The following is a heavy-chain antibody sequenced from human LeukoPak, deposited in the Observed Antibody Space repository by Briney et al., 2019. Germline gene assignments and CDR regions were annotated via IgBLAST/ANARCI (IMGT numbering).Heavy chain of an antibody. Sequence: SVKVSCKASGFTFTSAAVQWVRQARGQRLEWIGLIVVGSGNTNCAQKFQERVTITRDMSTSTAYMELSSLRSEDTAVYYCAAVIGVRGVIWGQGTLVTVSS. V-gene: IGHV1-58*01. D-gene: IGHD3-10*01. CDR3: AAVIGVRGVI. CDR2: IVVGSGNT. J-gene: IGHJ4*02. CDR1: GFTFTSAA.